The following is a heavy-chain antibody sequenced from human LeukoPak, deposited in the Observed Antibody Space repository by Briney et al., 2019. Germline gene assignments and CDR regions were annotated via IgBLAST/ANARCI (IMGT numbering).Heavy chain of an antibody. CDR1: GFTFSNAW. CDR2: IKSKTDGGTT. CDR3: TTGNCITGTTTDDALDI. Sequence: GGSLRLSCAASGFTFSNAWMSWVRQAPGKGLEWVGRIKSKTDGGTTDYAAPVKGRFTISRDDSKNTLYLQMNSLKTEDTAVYYCTTGNCITGTTTDDALDIWGQGTMVTVSS. J-gene: IGHJ3*02. D-gene: IGHD1-20*01. V-gene: IGHV3-15*01.